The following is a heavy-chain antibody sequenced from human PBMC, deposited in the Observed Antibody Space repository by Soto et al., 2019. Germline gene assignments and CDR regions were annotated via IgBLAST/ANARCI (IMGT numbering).Heavy chain of an antibody. D-gene: IGHD1-7*01. Sequence: GGSLRLSCAASGFTFSSYWMGGVRQAPGKGLEWVANIKQDGSEKYYVDSVKGRFTISRDTSKNQFSLKLSSVTAADTALYYCARGYAELELPNYFDYWGQGTLVTVSS. CDR1: GFTFSSYW. CDR3: ARGYAELELPNYFDY. V-gene: IGHV3-7*01. J-gene: IGHJ4*02. CDR2: IKQDGSEK.